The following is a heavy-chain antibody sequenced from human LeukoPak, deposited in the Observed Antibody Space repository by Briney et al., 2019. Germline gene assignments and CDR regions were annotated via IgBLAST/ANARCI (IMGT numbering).Heavy chain of an antibody. D-gene: IGHD3-10*01. CDR2: INPNSGDT. CDR1: GYTFTGYY. Sequence: ASVKVSCKASGYTFTGYYMQWVRQAPGQGFEWMGWINPNSGDTNYAQNFQGRVTMTRDTSISTVCMELSRLRYDDTAVYYCARGLLWFGELGYWGQGTLVTVSS. CDR3: ARGLLWFGELGY. J-gene: IGHJ4*02. V-gene: IGHV1-2*02.